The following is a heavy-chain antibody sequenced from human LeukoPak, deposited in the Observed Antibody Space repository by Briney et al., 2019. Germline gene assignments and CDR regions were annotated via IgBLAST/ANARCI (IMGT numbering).Heavy chain of an antibody. D-gene: IGHD6-13*01. V-gene: IGHV3-7*01. CDR1: GFTFSNYW. CDR2: IQQDGSEK. J-gene: IGHJ4*02. CDR3: ARGPPKYSSSWYYFDY. Sequence: AGGSLRLSCVVSGFTFSNYWMTWVRQAPGKGLEWVANIQQDGSEKYYVDSVKGRFTIFRDNAKNSLYLQMNSLRAEDTAVYYCARGPPKYSSSWYYFDYWGQGTLVTVSS.